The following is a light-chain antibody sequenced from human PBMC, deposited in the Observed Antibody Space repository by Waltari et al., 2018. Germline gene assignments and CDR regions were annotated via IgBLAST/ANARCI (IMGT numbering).Light chain of an antibody. CDR3: QTGGHGTWV. CDR2: VNSDGSH. J-gene: IGLJ3*02. V-gene: IGLV4-69*01. Sequence: QLVLTQSPSASASLGASVRLTCTLSSGHTSNAIAWHQQQPEKGPRYLMKVNSDGSHTKGDEIPDRFSGSSSGAERYLTISSLQSEDEADYYCQTGGHGTWVFGAGTKLTVL. CDR1: SGHTSNA.